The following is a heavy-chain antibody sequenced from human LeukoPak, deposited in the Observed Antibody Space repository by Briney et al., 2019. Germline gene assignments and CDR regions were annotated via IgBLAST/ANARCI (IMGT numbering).Heavy chain of an antibody. CDR3: ARGPHRRTYDRDNWFDP. D-gene: IGHD3-3*01. V-gene: IGHV7-4-1*02. J-gene: IGHJ5*02. CDR1: GYSFTSHY. Sequence: ASVKVSCKASGYSFTSHYMHWVRQAPGQGLEWMGWIDTNTGNPTYAQGFTGRFVFSLDTSVSTAYLQITSLKAEDTAVYYCARGPHRRTYDRDNWFDPWGQGTLVTVSS. CDR2: IDTNTGNP.